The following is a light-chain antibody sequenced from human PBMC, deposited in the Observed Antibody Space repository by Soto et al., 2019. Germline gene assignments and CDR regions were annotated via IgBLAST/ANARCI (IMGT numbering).Light chain of an antibody. CDR1: SPNIGNDY. Sequence: QSVLTQPPSVSAAPGQKVAISCSGSSPNIGNDYVSWYQQLPGTAPKLLIYENNKRPSGIPDRFSGSKSGTSSTLGITGLQSGDDADYYCETWDSSLSAAVFGGGTQLTVL. V-gene: IGLV1-51*02. J-gene: IGLJ7*01. CDR2: ENN. CDR3: ETWDSSLSAAV.